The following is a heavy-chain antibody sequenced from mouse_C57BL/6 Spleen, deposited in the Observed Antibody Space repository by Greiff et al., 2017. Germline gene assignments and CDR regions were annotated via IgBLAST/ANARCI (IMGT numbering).Heavy chain of an antibody. V-gene: IGHV1-55*01. CDR1: GYTFTSYW. CDR2: IYPGSGST. CDR3: ARHDYDSYYYAMDY. Sequence: QVQLQQPGAELVKPGASVKMSCKASGYTFTSYWITWVKQRPGQGLEWIGDIYPGSGSTNYNEKFKSKATLTVDTSSSTAYMQLSSLTYEDSAVYYCARHDYDSYYYAMDYWGQGTSVTVSS. J-gene: IGHJ4*01. D-gene: IGHD2-4*01.